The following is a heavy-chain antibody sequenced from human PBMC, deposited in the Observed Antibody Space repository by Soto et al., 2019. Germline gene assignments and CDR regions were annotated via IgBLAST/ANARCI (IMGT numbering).Heavy chain of an antibody. V-gene: IGHV3-9*01. CDR3: AKDSRPYYDILTGYYVPPSNWFDP. D-gene: IGHD3-9*01. J-gene: IGHJ5*02. CDR2: ISWNSGSI. CDR1: GFTFDDYA. Sequence: DVQLVESGGGLVQPGRSLRLSCAASGFTFDDYAMHWVRQAPGKGLEWVSGISWNSGSIGYADSVKGRFTISRDNAKNSLYLQMNSLRAEDTALYYCAKDSRPYYDILTGYYVPPSNWFDPWGQGTLVTVSS.